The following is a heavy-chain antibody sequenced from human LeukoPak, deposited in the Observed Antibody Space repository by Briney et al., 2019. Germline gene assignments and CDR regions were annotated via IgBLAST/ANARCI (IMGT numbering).Heavy chain of an antibody. J-gene: IGHJ5*02. CDR1: GGSISSHY. D-gene: IGHD6-13*01. CDR3: ARDQYGSSYGWFDP. CDR2: IYYSGST. Sequence: SETLSLTCTVSGGSISSHYWSWIRQPPGKGLEWIGYIYYSGSTNYNPSLKSRVTISVDTSKNQFSLKLSPVTAADTAVYYCARDQYGSSYGWFDPWGQGTLVTVSS. V-gene: IGHV4-59*11.